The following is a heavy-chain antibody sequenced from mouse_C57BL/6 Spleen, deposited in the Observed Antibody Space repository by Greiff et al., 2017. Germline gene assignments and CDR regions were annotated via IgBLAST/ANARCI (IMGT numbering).Heavy chain of an antibody. J-gene: IGHJ1*03. CDR1: GYSFTSGYY. Sequence: EPGPGLVKPSQSLSLTCSVTGYSFTSGYYWNWIRQFPGNKLEWMGYISYDGSNNYNPSLKNRTSLTLDTSTNQFFLKLNTVTTEDTATYYCARGDFDSSQNWYFDVGGKGTTVTVSS. D-gene: IGHD1-1*01. CDR2: ISYDGSN. CDR3: ARGDFDSSQNWYFDV. V-gene: IGHV3-6*01.